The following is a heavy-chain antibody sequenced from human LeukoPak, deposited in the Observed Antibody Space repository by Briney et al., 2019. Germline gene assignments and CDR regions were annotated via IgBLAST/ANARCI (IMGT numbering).Heavy chain of an antibody. CDR2: ISGSGGST. CDR1: GFTFSSYA. D-gene: IGHD5-18*01. Sequence: GGSLRLSCAASGFTFSSYAMSWVRQASGKGLEWVSAISGSGGSTYYADSVKGRFTISRDNSKNTLYLPMNSLRAEDTAVYYCAKGRGIQLNGMGVWGQGTTVTVSS. V-gene: IGHV3-23*01. CDR3: AKGRGIQLNGMGV. J-gene: IGHJ6*02.